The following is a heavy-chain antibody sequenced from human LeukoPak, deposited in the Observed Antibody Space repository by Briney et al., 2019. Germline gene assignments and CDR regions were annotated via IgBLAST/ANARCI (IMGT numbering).Heavy chain of an antibody. J-gene: IGHJ3*02. V-gene: IGHV4-61*02. CDR2: ISSSGST. CDR3: ARGPYSYDSSGAFDI. CDR1: GASPSSGSYY. D-gene: IGHD3-22*01. Sequence: SETLSLTCTVSGASPSSGSYYWSWIRQPAGKGLEWIGRISSSGSTNYNPSLKSRVTISVDTSKNQFSLKLSSVTAADTAVYFCARGPYSYDSSGAFDIWGQGTMVTVSS.